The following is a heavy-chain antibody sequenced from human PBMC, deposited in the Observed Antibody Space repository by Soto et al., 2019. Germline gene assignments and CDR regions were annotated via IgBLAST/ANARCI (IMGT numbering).Heavy chain of an antibody. D-gene: IGHD6-19*01. CDR3: TTTAVLDNY. J-gene: IGHJ4*02. CDR1: GFTFNNTW. Sequence: GGSLRLSCAASGFTFNNTWMNWVRQAPGKGLEWVGRIKTKTDGGTTDYAAPVKGRFTISRDDSKATLSLQMDDLKTEDTALYYCTTTAVLDNYWGQGTLVTVSS. V-gene: IGHV3-15*07. CDR2: IKTKTDGGTT.